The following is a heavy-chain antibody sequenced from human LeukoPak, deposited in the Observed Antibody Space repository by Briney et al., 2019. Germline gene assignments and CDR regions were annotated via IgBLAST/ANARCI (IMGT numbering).Heavy chain of an antibody. V-gene: IGHV3-21*01. CDR3: ARDQKHVLATGNKALDY. J-gene: IGHJ4*02. CDR2: ISSSSSYI. D-gene: IGHD1-1*01. CDR1: GFTFSSYS. Sequence: GGSLRLSCAASGFTFSSYSMNWVRQAPGKGLEWVSFISSSSSYIYYADSVKGRFTISRDNAKNSLYLQMSSLRAEDTAVYYCARDQKHVLATGNKALDYWGQGTLVTVSS.